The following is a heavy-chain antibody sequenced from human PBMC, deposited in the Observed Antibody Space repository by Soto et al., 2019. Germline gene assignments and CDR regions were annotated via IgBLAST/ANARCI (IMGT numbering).Heavy chain of an antibody. V-gene: IGHV3-30*18. J-gene: IGHJ6*02. CDR3: AKDEAAAGTLVRAGYYGMDV. Sequence: GGSLRLSCAAAGFTFSSYGMHWVRQAPGKGLEWVAVISYDGSNKYYADSVKGRFTISRDNSKNTLYLQMNSLRAEDTAVYYCAKDEAAAGTLVRAGYYGMDVWGQGTTVTVSS. CDR2: ISYDGSNK. D-gene: IGHD6-13*01. CDR1: GFTFSSYG.